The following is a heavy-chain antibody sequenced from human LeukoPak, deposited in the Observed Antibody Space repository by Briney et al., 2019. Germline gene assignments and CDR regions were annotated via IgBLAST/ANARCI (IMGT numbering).Heavy chain of an antibody. CDR1: GYAFTSYA. Sequence: VASVKVSCKASGYAFTSYAMNWVRQAPGQGLEWMGWINTNTGNLTYAQGFTGRFVFSLDTSVSTAYLQISSLKAEDTAVYYCAREGQWLAGKDWFDPWGQGTLVTVSS. D-gene: IGHD6-19*01. J-gene: IGHJ5*02. CDR3: AREGQWLAGKDWFDP. CDR2: INTNTGNL. V-gene: IGHV7-4-1*02.